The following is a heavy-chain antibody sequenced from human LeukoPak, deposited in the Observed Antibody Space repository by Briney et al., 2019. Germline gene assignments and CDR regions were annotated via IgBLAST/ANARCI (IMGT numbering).Heavy chain of an antibody. Sequence: GASVKVSCKASGYTFTSYYMHWVRQAPGHGLEWMGIINPSGGSTSYAQKFQGRVTMTRDTSTSTVYMELSSLRSEDTAVYYCARLWFGDVFAFDPWGQGTLVTVSS. J-gene: IGHJ5*02. CDR2: INPSGGST. CDR1: GYTFTSYY. CDR3: ARLWFGDVFAFDP. V-gene: IGHV1-46*01. D-gene: IGHD3-10*01.